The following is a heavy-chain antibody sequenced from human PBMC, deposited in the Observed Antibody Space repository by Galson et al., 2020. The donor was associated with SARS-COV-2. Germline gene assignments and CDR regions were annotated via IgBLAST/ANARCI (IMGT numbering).Heavy chain of an antibody. CDR2: ISGSGGST. Sequence: GSLRLSCAASGFTFSSYAMSWVRQAPGKGLEWVSAISGSGGSTYYADSVKGRFTISRDNSKNTLYLQMNSLRAEDTAVYYCAKDLGPGYCSSTSCFHDYYGMDVWGQGTTVTVSS. CDR1: GFTFSSYA. V-gene: IGHV3-23*01. D-gene: IGHD2-2*01. J-gene: IGHJ6*02. CDR3: AKDLGPGYCSSTSCFHDYYGMDV.